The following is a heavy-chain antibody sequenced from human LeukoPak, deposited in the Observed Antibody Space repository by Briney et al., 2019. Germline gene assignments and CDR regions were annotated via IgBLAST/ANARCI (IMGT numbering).Heavy chain of an antibody. V-gene: IGHV1-18*01. CDR3: AREGHQYGFDI. Sequence: ASVRVSCKASGYTFTRYGITWVRQAPGQGLEWMGWISAYNGNTKNAQKVQGRVTMTTDTSTSTAYMELRSLRSDDTAVYYCAREGHQYGFDIWGQGTMVTVSS. J-gene: IGHJ3*02. CDR1: GYTFTRYG. CDR2: ISAYNGNT.